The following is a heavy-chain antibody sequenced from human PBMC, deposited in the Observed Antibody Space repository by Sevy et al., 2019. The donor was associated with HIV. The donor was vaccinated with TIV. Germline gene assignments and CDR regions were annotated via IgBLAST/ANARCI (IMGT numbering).Heavy chain of an antibody. V-gene: IGHV3-23*01. D-gene: IGHD2-2*01. Sequence: GGSLRLSCAASEFTFSSYAMSWVRQAPGKGLEWVSAISGSGGSTYYADSVKGRFTISRDNSKNTLYLQMNSLRAEDTAVYYCAKDLAIYCSSTSCYGADWFDPWGQGTLVTVSS. CDR1: EFTFSSYA. CDR3: AKDLAIYCSSTSCYGADWFDP. J-gene: IGHJ5*02. CDR2: ISGSGGST.